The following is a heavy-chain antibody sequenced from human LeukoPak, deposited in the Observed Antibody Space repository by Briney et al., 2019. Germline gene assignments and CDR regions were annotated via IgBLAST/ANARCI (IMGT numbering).Heavy chain of an antibody. D-gene: IGHD5-12*01. CDR3: ATERGYSGFFDY. Sequence: GGSLRLSCAASGFTFSSYAMHWVRQAPGKGLEWVAVISYDGSNKYYADSVKGRFTISRDDSKNTLSLQMNSLRAEDTAMYYCATERGYSGFFDYWGQGTLVTVSS. J-gene: IGHJ4*02. V-gene: IGHV3-30*14. CDR1: GFTFSSYA. CDR2: ISYDGSNK.